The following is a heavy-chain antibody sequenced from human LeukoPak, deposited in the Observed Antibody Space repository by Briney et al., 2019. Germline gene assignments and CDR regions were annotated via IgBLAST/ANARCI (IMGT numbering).Heavy chain of an antibody. Sequence: SETLSLTCTVSGGSISSSSYYWGWIRQPPGTGLEWIGSIYYSGSTYYNPSLKSRVTISVDTSKNQFSLKLSSVTAADTAVYYCARQNVVVTQGSFDYWGQGTLVTVSS. D-gene: IGHD3-22*01. V-gene: IGHV4-39*01. J-gene: IGHJ4*02. CDR2: IYYSGST. CDR3: ARQNVVVTQGSFDY. CDR1: GGSISSSSYY.